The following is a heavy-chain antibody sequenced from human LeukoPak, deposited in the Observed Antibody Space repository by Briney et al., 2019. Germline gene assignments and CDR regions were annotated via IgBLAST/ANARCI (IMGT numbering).Heavy chain of an antibody. J-gene: IGHJ4*02. V-gene: IGHV1-69*05. CDR3: ARATFYDGSGFNDY. CDR1: GGTFSSYA. CDR2: IIPIFGTA. D-gene: IGHD3-22*01. Sequence: SVKVSCKASGGTFSSYAISWVRQAPGQGLEWMGRIIPIFGTANYAQKFQGRVTITTDESTSTAYMELSSLRSEDTAVYYCARATFYDGSGFNDYWGQGTLVTVSS.